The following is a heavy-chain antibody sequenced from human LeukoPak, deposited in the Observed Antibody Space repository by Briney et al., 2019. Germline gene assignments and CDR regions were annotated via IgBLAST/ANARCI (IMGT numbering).Heavy chain of an antibody. V-gene: IGHV1-69*13. D-gene: IGHD5-12*01. CDR1: GGTFSSYA. J-gene: IGHJ6*02. CDR2: IIPIFGTA. Sequence: SVKVSCKASGGTFSSYAISWVQQAPGQGLEWMGGIIPIFGTANYAQKFQGRVTITADESTSTAYMELSSLRSEDTAVYYCAVNIVATIRYYGMDVWGQGTTVTVSS. CDR3: AVNIVATIRYYGMDV.